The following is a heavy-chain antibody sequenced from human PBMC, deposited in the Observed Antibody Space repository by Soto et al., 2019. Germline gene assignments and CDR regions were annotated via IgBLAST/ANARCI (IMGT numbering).Heavy chain of an antibody. Sequence: GGSLRLSCAASGFSFSDYTMNWFRQAPGKGLEWVSSITGGSDYTYYSGSVTGRFTISRDNANNSLFLQMNSLRGEDTAVYYCARDMDYSNYVGGAWGQGTLVTVSS. CDR1: GFSFSDYT. J-gene: IGHJ4*02. V-gene: IGHV3-21*01. D-gene: IGHD4-4*01. CDR2: ITGGSDYT. CDR3: ARDMDYSNYVGGA.